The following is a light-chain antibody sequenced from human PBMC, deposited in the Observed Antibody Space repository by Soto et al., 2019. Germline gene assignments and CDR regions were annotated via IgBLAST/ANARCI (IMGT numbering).Light chain of an antibody. Sequence: DIQMSHSPSSLSAEVGDRPSISCRASQSISNYLNWYQQKPGKAPNLLLHTVSRLQSGVPSRFSGSGSGTNFSLTISRLQPEDFATYYCKQSYDTPRTFGQGTKVDIK. CDR3: KQSYDTPRT. CDR1: QSISNY. J-gene: IGKJ1*01. V-gene: IGKV1-39*01. CDR2: TVS.